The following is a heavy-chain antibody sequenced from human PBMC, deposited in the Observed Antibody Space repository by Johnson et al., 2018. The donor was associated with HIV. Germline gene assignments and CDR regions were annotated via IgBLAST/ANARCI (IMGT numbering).Heavy chain of an antibody. CDR3: AKSGFSGSYQGAYDI. CDR2: INWNGGST. Sequence: VQLVESGGGVVQPGGSLRLSCAASGFTFDDYGMSWVRQTPGKGLEWVSGINWNGGSTGYADSVKGRFTISRDNSKNTLYLQMNSLRAEDTAVYYCAKSGFSGSYQGAYDIWGQGTMVTVSS. CDR1: GFTFDDYG. D-gene: IGHD1-26*01. V-gene: IGHV3-20*04. J-gene: IGHJ3*02.